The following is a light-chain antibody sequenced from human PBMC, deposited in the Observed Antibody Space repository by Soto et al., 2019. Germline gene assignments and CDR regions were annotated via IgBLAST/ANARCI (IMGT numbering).Light chain of an antibody. CDR3: SSYTRSSTHWV. CDR1: SSDVGGYNY. CDR2: EVT. V-gene: IGLV2-14*01. J-gene: IGLJ3*02. Sequence: QSALTQPASVSGSPGQSITISCTGTSSDVGGYNYVTWYQQHPGKAPKLMIYEVTNRPSGVSNRFSGSKSGNTASLTISGLQAEEEADYYCSSYTRSSTHWVFGGGTKLPV.